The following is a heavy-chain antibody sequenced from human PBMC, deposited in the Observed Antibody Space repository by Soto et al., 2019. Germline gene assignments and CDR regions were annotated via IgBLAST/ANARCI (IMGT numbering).Heavy chain of an antibody. Sequence: GGSLRLSCAASGFTFNNYAMGWVHQAPGKGLEWVSAITDSGSDTYYLDSVKGRFTISRDNSKNTLYLQMNSLRAEDTAIYYCAKLGSSSWSPHYYFDYWGQGTLVTVSS. CDR3: AKLGSSSWSPHYYFDY. CDR2: ITDSGSDT. CDR1: GFTFNNYA. V-gene: IGHV3-23*01. D-gene: IGHD2-2*01. J-gene: IGHJ4*02.